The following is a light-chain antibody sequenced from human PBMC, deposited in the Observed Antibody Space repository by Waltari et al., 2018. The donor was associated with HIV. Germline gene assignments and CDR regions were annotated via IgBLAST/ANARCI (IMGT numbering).Light chain of an antibody. CDR2: EVN. V-gene: IGLV2-23*02. J-gene: IGLJ1*01. CDR1: SSEVGSYNV. CDR3: CSYAGSSTHV. Sequence: QSALTQPAPVSGSPGQSITIPCSGTSSEVGSYNVVPGYQQQPGKAPKLMIYEVNKRPAGVSNRFSGSKSGNTASWTISGLQAEDEADYHCCSYAGSSTHVFGTGTKLTVL.